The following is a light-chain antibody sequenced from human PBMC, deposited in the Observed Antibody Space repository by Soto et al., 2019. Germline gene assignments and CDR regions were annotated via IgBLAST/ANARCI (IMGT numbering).Light chain of an antibody. CDR3: QQYGSSPRT. V-gene: IGKV3-20*01. J-gene: IGKJ1*01. CDR2: GAS. Sequence: EIVLTQSPGTLPLSPGERATVSCRSSQSVSSSYLGWYQQKPGQAPRLLMYGASSRATGIPERFSGSGSGTDFTLTISRLEPEDFAVYYCQQYGSSPRTFGQGTKVDIK. CDR1: QSVSSSY.